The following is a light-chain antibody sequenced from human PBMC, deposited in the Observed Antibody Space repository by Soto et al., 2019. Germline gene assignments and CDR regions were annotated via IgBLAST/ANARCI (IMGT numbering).Light chain of an antibody. CDR2: DAS. CDR3: QQYDNLPLT. J-gene: IGKJ3*01. Sequence: DIQMTQSPSSLSASVGDRVTITCQASQYITNYLNWYQQEPGKAPKLLIYDASNLATGVLSRFSGSGSGTYFTLTISSLQPEDIATYYCQQYDNLPLTFGPGTKVDVK. V-gene: IGKV1-33*01. CDR1: QYITNY.